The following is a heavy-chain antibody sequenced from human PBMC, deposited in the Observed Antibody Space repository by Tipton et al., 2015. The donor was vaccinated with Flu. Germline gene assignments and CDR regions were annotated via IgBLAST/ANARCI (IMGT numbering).Heavy chain of an antibody. CDR1: GGPIRGYV. CDR2: IYYTGST. V-gene: IGHV4-59*01. D-gene: IGHD7-27*01. J-gene: IGHJ4*02. Sequence: TLSLTCTVSGGPIRGYVWTWFRQPPGKGLEWIGYIYYTGSTYYNPSLKSRVTMSVDTSRNHLSLKLRSVTAADTAVYYCARDKTGLDGSFQYQFDYWGQGALVTVSS. CDR3: ARDKTGLDGSFQYQFDY.